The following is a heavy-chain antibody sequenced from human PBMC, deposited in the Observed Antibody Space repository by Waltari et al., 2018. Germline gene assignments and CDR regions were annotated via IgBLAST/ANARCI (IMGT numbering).Heavy chain of an antibody. D-gene: IGHD6-13*01. Sequence: EEQLVESGGALVQPGESLRPSCPAPGFPFSRYWMDWVRQAHGRGLVWVSRINSDGSSTIYAESVKGRFTISRDNAKNTLYVQMNRLRAEDTAVYYCARVATKTYSSPVPGRPYYYGMDVWGQGTTVTVSS. CDR2: INSDGSST. CDR3: ARVATKTYSSPVPGRPYYYGMDV. J-gene: IGHJ6*02. CDR1: GFPFSRYW. V-gene: IGHV3-74*01.